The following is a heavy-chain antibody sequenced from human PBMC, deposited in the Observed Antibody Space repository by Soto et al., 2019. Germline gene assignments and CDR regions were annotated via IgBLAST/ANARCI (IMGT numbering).Heavy chain of an antibody. CDR2: ITGSGRDT. V-gene: IGHV3-23*01. CDR3: AKNGLDNSPSAIDS. J-gene: IGHJ4*02. Sequence: GGSLRLSCAASGFTFRNNVLSWVRQAPGKGLDWVSGITGSGRDTYYADSVKGRFTISRDNSKNMVFLQMNSLRAEDTALYYCAKNGLDNSPSAIDSWGPGTLVTVAS. CDR1: GFTFRNNV. D-gene: IGHD2-8*01.